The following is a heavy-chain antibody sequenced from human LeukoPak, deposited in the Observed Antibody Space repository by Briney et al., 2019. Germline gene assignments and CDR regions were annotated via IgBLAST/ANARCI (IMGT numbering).Heavy chain of an antibody. Sequence: GGSLRLSCAASGFTFDDYAMHWVRQAPGKGLEWVSLISWDGGSTYYAYSVKGRFIISRDNSKNSLYLQMNSLRAEDTALYYCAKNLVPSTVTTFGRSLYYYYMDVWGKGTTVTVSS. J-gene: IGHJ6*03. CDR2: ISWDGGST. CDR1: GFTFDDYA. CDR3: AKNLVPSTVTTFGRSLYYYYMDV. D-gene: IGHD4-17*01. V-gene: IGHV3-43D*03.